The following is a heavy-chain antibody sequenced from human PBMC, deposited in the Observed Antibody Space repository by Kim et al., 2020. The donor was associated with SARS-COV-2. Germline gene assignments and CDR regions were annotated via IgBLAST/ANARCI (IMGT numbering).Heavy chain of an antibody. CDR1: GGSISSSSYY. V-gene: IGHV4-39*07. D-gene: IGHD6-13*01. CDR3: ARDWKGYSSSWYSDY. J-gene: IGHJ4*01. CDR2: IYYSGST. Sequence: SETLSLTCTVSGGSISSSSYYWGWIRQPPGKGLEWIGSIYYSGSTYYNPSLKSRVTISVDTSKNQFSLKLSSVTAADTAVYYCARDWKGYSSSWYSDYWG.